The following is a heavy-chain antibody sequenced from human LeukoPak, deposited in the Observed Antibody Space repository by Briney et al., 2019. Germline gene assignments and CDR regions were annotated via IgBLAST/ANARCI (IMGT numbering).Heavy chain of an antibody. CDR2: IYTSGST. Sequence: SETLSLTCTVSGGSISSYYWSWIRQPAGKGLEWIGRIYTSGSTNYNPSLKSRVTMSVDTSKNQFSLKLSSVTAADTAVYYCARYGYSYGPTYFDYWGQGTLATVSS. J-gene: IGHJ4*02. CDR3: ARYGYSYGPTYFDY. V-gene: IGHV4-4*07. CDR1: GGSISSYY. D-gene: IGHD5-18*01.